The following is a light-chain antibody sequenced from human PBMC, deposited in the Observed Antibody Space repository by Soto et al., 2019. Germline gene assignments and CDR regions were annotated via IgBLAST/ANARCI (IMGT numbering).Light chain of an antibody. Sequence: EIVMTQSPVTLSVSPGERATLSCRASQSVRSTYLAWYQQKPGQAPRLLIFGVSNRAAGIPARFSGSGSGTEFTLTISDVEPEDFAVYYCHQRQSWPRTFGQGTKVDIK. CDR1: QSVRSTY. CDR3: HQRQSWPRT. V-gene: IGKV3-15*01. J-gene: IGKJ1*01. CDR2: GVS.